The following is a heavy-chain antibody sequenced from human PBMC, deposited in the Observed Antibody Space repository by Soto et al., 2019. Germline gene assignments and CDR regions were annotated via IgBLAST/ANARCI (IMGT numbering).Heavy chain of an antibody. CDR2: ISYDGSNK. CDR3: ARDPSTEVDY. V-gene: IGHV3-33*05. CDR1: SYG. J-gene: IGHJ4*02. D-gene: IGHD4-17*01. Sequence: SYGVRRVRQAPGKGLEWVAVISYDGSNKYYADSVKGRFTISRDNSKNTLYLQMNSLRAGDTAVYYCARDPSTEVDYWGQGTLVTVSS.